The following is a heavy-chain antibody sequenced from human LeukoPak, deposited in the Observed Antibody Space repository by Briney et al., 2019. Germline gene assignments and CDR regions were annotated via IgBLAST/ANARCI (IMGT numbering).Heavy chain of an antibody. Sequence: GSLRLSGSAPGFTLINYAMPGVGQAPGKGLEYVSAISGNGGSTYYADSVKGRFTISRDNSKNTLYLQMSSLRAEDTAVYYCVLLGEGRGNWFDPWGQGTLVTVSS. D-gene: IGHD3-10*01. CDR3: VLLGEGRGNWFDP. J-gene: IGHJ5*02. CDR2: ISGNGGST. CDR1: GFTLINYA. V-gene: IGHV3-64D*06.